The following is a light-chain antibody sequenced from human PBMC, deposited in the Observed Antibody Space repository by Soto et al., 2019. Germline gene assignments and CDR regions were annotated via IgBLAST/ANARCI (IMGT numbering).Light chain of an antibody. CDR3: SSYTSSSTVV. CDR2: EVS. J-gene: IGLJ2*01. V-gene: IGLV2-14*01. CDR1: SSDVGGYKY. Sequence: QSVLTQPASVSGSPGQSITIPCTGTSSDVGGYKYVSWYQQHPGKAPKLIIYEVSNRPSGVSNRFSGSKSGNTASLTISGLQAEDEADYYCSSYTSSSTVVFGGGTKVTVL.